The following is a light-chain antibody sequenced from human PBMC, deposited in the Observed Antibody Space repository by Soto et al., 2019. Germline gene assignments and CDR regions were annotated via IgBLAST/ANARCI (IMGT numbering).Light chain of an antibody. J-gene: IGKJ1*01. CDR1: QSINRW. CDR3: QHYNSYSEA. CDR2: KAS. Sequence: DIHMTQSPPTLSASVGDRVTITCRAGQSINRWLAWYQQKLGRAPKLLIYKASTLKSGVPSRFSGSGAGTEFTLTISSLQPDDFETYDCQHYNSYSEAFGQGTKVDIK. V-gene: IGKV1-5*03.